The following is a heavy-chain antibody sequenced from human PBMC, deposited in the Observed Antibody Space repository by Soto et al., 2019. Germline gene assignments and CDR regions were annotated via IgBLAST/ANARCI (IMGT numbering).Heavy chain of an antibody. CDR3: ARGPGTMAKIDY. V-gene: IGHV4-31*03. Sequence: QVQLQESGPGLVKPSQTLSLTCTVSGGSISSGGYYWSWIRQHPGKGLEWIGYIYYSGSTYYNPSLMSRVTISVDASKNLFSLKLSSVTAADTAVYYCARGPGTMAKIDYWGQGTLVTVSS. D-gene: IGHD3-10*01. CDR2: IYYSGST. CDR1: GGSISSGGYY. J-gene: IGHJ4*02.